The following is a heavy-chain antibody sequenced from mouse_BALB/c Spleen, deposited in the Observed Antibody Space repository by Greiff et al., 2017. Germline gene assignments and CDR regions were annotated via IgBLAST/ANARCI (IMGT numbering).Heavy chain of an antibody. Sequence: EVKLMESGGGLVKPGGSLKLSCAASGFTFSSYAMSWVRQTPEKRLEWVASISSGGSYTYYPDSVKGRFTISRDNAKNTLYLQMSSLKSEDTAMYYCTRGGFTTVVAPYAMDYWGQGTSVTVSS. CDR1: GFTFSSYA. V-gene: IGHV5-6-4*01. J-gene: IGHJ4*01. D-gene: IGHD1-1*01. CDR2: ISSGGSYT. CDR3: TRGGFTTVVAPYAMDY.